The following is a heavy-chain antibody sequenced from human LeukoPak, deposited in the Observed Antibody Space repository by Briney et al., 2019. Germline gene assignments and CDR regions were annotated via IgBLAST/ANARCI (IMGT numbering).Heavy chain of an antibody. CDR2: ISVSGSNT. V-gene: IGHV3-23*01. D-gene: IGHD6-19*01. J-gene: IGHJ4*02. CDR3: AKRTRYSSGWHDY. CDR1: GFTFTNYV. Sequence: PGGSLRLSCAASGFTFTNYVMTWVRQAPGKGLEWVSGISVSGSNTYYADSVKGRFTISRDNSKNTLSLRMNSLRGEDSAVYYCAKRTRYSSGWHDYWGQGTLVTVSS.